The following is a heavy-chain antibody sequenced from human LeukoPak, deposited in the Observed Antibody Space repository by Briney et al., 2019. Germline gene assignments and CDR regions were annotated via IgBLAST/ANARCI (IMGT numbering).Heavy chain of an antibody. CDR3: ARELFSSGSCPDG. D-gene: IGHD3-10*01. Sequence: GGSLRLSCAASGFTFSYYAIHWVRQAPGKGLEWVALIWSDGSNKYYADSVKGRITISRDNSKNTVYLQMNSLRAEDTAVYYCARELFSSGSCPDGWGQGTLVTVSS. J-gene: IGHJ4*02. CDR1: GFTFSYYA. CDR2: IWSDGSNK. V-gene: IGHV3-33*01.